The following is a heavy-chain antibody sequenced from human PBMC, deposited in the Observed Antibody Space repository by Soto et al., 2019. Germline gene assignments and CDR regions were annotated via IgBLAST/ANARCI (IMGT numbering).Heavy chain of an antibody. J-gene: IGHJ4*02. CDR3: AKDFFAGRSKILWMLH. CDR1: GFTFSDHY. Sequence: GGSLRLSCAASGFTFSDHYMDWVRQAPGKGLEWVGRTRNKANRYTTEYAASMKGRLTISRDESRNSLYLQMNGLKTEDTAINYCAKDFFAGRSKILWMLHWGQGTLVTVSS. D-gene: IGHD3-10*01. CDR2: TRNKANRYTT. V-gene: IGHV3-72*01.